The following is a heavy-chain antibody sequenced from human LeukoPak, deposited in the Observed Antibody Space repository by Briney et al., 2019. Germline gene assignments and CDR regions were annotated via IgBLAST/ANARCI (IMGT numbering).Heavy chain of an antibody. Sequence: PGGSLGLSCAASGFTFRDYYMSWIRQAPGKGLEWVAFIRYDGSNKYYADSVKGRFTISRDNSKNTLYLQMYSLRAEDTAVYYCAKDQSPLPGIAVAGLFDYWGQGTLVTVSS. CDR1: GFTFRDYY. CDR2: IRYDGSNK. V-gene: IGHV3-30*02. D-gene: IGHD6-19*01. J-gene: IGHJ4*02. CDR3: AKDQSPLPGIAVAGLFDY.